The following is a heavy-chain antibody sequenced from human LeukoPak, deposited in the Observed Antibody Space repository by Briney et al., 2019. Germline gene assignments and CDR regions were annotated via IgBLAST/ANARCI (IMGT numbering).Heavy chain of an antibody. J-gene: IGHJ6*03. Sequence: GGSLRLSCAASGFIFSNYAMQWVRQAPGMGLEWVAFIRYDGGNTYYADSVKGRFTISSDNAKNSLYLQMNSLRAEDTAVYYCARDRQGVTYYDFWSGPYYYYMDVWGKGTTVTISS. V-gene: IGHV3-30*02. D-gene: IGHD3-3*01. CDR2: IRYDGGNT. CDR3: ARDRQGVTYYDFWSGPYYYYMDV. CDR1: GFIFSNYA.